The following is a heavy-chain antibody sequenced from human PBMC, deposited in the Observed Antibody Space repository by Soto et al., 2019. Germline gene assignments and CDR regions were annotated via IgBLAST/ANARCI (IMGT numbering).Heavy chain of an antibody. D-gene: IGHD1-26*01. J-gene: IGHJ6*02. CDR1: GFTFSSYS. CDR2: ISSSSSYI. CDR3: ARPSGSYFYYYGMDV. V-gene: IGHV3-21*01. Sequence: GGSLRLSCAASGFTFSSYSMNWVRQAPGKGLEWVSSISSSSSYIYYADSVKGRFTISRDNAKNSLYLQMNSLRAEDTAVYYCARPSGSYFYYYGMDVWGQSTPVTVSS.